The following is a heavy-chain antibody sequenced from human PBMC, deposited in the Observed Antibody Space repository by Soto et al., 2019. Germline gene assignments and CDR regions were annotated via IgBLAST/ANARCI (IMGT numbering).Heavy chain of an antibody. J-gene: IGHJ4*02. CDR3: ARHSSSWPIFDY. CDR2: IYYSGSS. CDR1: GGSIGNSY. Sequence: QVQLQESGPGLVKPSETLSLTCTVSGGSIGNSYWRWIRQSPGKGLEWIGYIYYSGSSNYNPSLKSRASISVDTSKNQFSLKLSSVTAADTAVYYCARHSSSWPIFDYWGQGTLVIVSS. V-gene: IGHV4-59*08. D-gene: IGHD6-13*01.